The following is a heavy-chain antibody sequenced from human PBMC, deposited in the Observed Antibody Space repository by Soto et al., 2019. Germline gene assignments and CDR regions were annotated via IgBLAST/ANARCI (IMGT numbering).Heavy chain of an antibody. Sequence: GESLKISCKTSGYSFISYWVAWVRQTPGKGLEWMGTFYPGDSTSTYSPSFQGQVTISVDKSISTAYLHLSSLKASDTAMYYCARIIGYCRNNDCTWTFDIWGQGTTVTASS. CDR3: ARIIGYCRNNDCTWTFDI. D-gene: IGHD2-2*03. CDR2: FYPGDSTS. J-gene: IGHJ3*02. CDR1: GYSFISYW. V-gene: IGHV5-51*01.